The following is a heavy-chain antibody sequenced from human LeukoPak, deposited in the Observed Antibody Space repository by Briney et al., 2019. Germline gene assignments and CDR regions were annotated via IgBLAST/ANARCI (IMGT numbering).Heavy chain of an antibody. J-gene: IGHJ6*02. Sequence: GASVKVSCKASGYTFTSYDINWVRQATGQGLEWMGWMNPNSGNTGYAQKFQGRVTMTRNTSISTAYMELSSLRSEDTAVYYCARTQQLDTPFGYYYYGMDVWGQGTTVTVSS. CDR1: GYTFTSYD. CDR2: MNPNSGNT. CDR3: ARTQQLDTPFGYYYYGMDV. D-gene: IGHD6-13*01. V-gene: IGHV1-8*01.